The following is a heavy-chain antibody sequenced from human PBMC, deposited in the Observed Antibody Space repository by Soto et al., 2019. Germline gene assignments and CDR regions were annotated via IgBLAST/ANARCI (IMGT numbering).Heavy chain of an antibody. CDR2: IHYSGST. CDR3: ARGPSYSDSYFDH. J-gene: IGHJ4*02. CDR1: GGSISGYY. D-gene: IGHD4-17*01. Sequence: SETLSLTCTVSGGSISGYYWSWIRQSPGKGLEWIGYIHYSGSTNYNPSLKSRFTISRDNSKNTVYLQMNSLRLEDTAVYYCARGPSYSDSYFDHWGQGTLVTVSS. V-gene: IGHV4-59*01.